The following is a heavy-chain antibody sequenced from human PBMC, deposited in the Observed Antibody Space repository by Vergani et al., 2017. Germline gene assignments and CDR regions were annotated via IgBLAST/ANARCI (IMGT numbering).Heavy chain of an antibody. CDR2: ISGSGGST. J-gene: IGHJ4*02. CDR1: GFTFSSYA. V-gene: IGHV3-23*01. Sequence: EVQLLESGGGLVQPGGSLRLSCAASGFTFSSYAMSWVRQAPGKGLEWVSAISGSGGSTYYADSVKGRFTISRDNSKNTLYLQMNSLRAEDTAVCYCAKDSALCGGDCYADYFDYWGQGTLVTVSS. D-gene: IGHD2-21*02. CDR3: AKDSALCGGDCYADYFDY.